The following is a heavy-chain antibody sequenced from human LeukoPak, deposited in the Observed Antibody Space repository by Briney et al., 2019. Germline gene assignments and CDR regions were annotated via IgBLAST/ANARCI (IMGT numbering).Heavy chain of an antibody. CDR1: GYTFTSYA. D-gene: IGHD6-13*01. J-gene: IGHJ4*02. CDR2: INTNTGNP. Sequence: ASVKVSCKASGYTFTSYAMNWARQAPGQGLEWMGWINTNTGNPTYAQGFTGRFVFSLDTSVSTAYLQISSLKAEDTAVYYCASLGGLAAGTSFDYWGQGTLVTVSS. V-gene: IGHV7-4-1*02. CDR3: ASLGGLAAGTSFDY.